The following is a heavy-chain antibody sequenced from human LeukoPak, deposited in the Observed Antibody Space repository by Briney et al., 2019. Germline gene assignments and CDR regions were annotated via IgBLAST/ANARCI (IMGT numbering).Heavy chain of an antibody. D-gene: IGHD5-18*01. J-gene: IGHJ6*03. CDR1: GYTFTSYY. Sequence: ASVKVSCKASGYTFTSYYMHWVRQAPGQGLEGMGVINHSGSSTSYAQKFQGRVTMTRDTSTSTVYMELSSLRSEDTAVYYCARNSIQLCLRYMDVWGKGTTVTVSS. CDR2: INHSGSST. CDR3: ARNSIQLCLRYMDV. V-gene: IGHV1-46*03.